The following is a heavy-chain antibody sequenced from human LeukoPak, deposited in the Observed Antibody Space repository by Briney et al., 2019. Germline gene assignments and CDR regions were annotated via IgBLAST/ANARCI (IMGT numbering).Heavy chain of an antibody. J-gene: IGHJ6*03. V-gene: IGHV3-30*02. Sequence: PGGSLRLSCVASGFSFSGYAIHWVRQAPGKGLEWVAFIRYDGSNKYYADSVKGRFTISRDSSKNTLYLQMNSLRAEDTAVYYCAKDGVRVAAAGTTNYMDVWGKGTTVTISS. CDR1: GFSFSGYA. CDR2: IRYDGSNK. D-gene: IGHD6-13*01. CDR3: AKDGVRVAAAGTTNYMDV.